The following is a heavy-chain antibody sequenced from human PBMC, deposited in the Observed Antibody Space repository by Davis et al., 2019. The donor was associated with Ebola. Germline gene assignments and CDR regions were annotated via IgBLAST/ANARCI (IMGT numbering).Heavy chain of an antibody. CDR1: GFTVSSNY. CDR2: ISSSGSTI. V-gene: IGHV3-48*04. Sequence: GESLKISCAASGFTVSSNYMNWVRQAPGKGLEWVSYISSSGSTIYYADSVKGRFTISRDNAKNSLYLQMNSLRAEDTAVYYCARDYEVVVTAYFHYYSYGLDVWGQGTTVIVSS. J-gene: IGHJ6*02. CDR3: ARDYEVVVTAYFHYYSYGLDV. D-gene: IGHD2-15*01.